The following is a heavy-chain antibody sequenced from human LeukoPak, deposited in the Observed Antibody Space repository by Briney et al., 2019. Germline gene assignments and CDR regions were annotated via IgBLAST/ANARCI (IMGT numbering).Heavy chain of an antibody. CDR1: GGTFSSYA. J-gene: IGHJ3*02. V-gene: IGHV1-69*06. CDR3: ASEVRFGGAFDI. CDR2: IIPIFGTA. D-gene: IGHD4-23*01. Sequence: SVKVSCKASGGTFSSYAISWVRQAPGQGLEWMGGIIPIFGTANYAQKFQGRVTITADKSTSTAYMELSSLKSEDTAVYYCASEVRFGGAFDIWGQGTMITVSS.